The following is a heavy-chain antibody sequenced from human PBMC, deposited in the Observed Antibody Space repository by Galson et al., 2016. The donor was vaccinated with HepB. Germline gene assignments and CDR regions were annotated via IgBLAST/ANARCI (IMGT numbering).Heavy chain of an antibody. CDR3: ARAYCSSTRCYYFGMDV. D-gene: IGHD2-2*01. V-gene: IGHV1-8*01. J-gene: IGHJ6*02. CDR2: MQPNSGDT. Sequence: SVKVSCKASGYSFSNYDINWVRQATGQGLQWMGWMQPNSGDTGFAQKFQGRVTMTRNTTISTAYLELSSLRSEDSAVYYCARAYCSSTRCYYFGMDVWGQGTTVTVSS. CDR1: GYSFSNYD.